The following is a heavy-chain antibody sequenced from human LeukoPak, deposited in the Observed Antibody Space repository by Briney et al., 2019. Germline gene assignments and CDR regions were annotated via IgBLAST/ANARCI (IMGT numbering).Heavy chain of an antibody. CDR1: GGSLSSSNW. Sequence: SGTLSLTCAVSGGSLSSSNWWSWVRQPPGRGLEWIGEIYHSGSTNYNPSLKSRVTISVDKSKNQFSLKLSSVTAADTAVYYCAGHKYSSGWYGMDVWGQGTTVTVSS. D-gene: IGHD6-19*01. CDR2: IYHSGST. CDR3: AGHKYSSGWYGMDV. J-gene: IGHJ6*02. V-gene: IGHV4-4*02.